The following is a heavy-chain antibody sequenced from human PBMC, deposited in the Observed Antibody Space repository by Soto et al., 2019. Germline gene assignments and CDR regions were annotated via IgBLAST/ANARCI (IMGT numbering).Heavy chain of an antibody. J-gene: IGHJ3*01. CDR3: ARARYPDAIDL. D-gene: IGHD1-1*01. CDR1: GGSNSGAHFY. CDR2: FYYTGKT. Sequence: QVQLQESGPGLVKPSQTLSLTCTVSGGSNSGAHFYWGWIRQPPGKGLEWSGYFYYTGKTYYNPSLKSRLAISVDTSGNQFSLKLTSVTAADTAVYYCARARYPDAIDLWGQGTMVTVSS. V-gene: IGHV4-30-4*01.